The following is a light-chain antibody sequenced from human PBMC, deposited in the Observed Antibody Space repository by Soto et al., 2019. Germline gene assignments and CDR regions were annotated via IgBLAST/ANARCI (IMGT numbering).Light chain of an antibody. CDR3: QQRLHWPIT. V-gene: IGKV3-11*01. CDR1: QTVGRF. CDR2: DAS. Sequence: DIVLTQSPATLSLSPGDRVTLSCRASQTVGRFLSWYQHSPGQGSRLLVYDASNRATGVPARFSGSGSETDFTLTISSLEPEDFAGYYCQQRLHWPITFGQGTRLEIK. J-gene: IGKJ5*01.